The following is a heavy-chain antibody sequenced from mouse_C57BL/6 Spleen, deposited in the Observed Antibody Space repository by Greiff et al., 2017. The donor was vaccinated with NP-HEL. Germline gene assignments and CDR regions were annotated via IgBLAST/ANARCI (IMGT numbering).Heavy chain of an antibody. CDR3: ARAYYDSTFAD. CDR1: GYAFSSSW. J-gene: IGHJ3*01. Sequence: VQLQQSGPELVKPGASVKISCKASGYAFSSSWMNWVKQRPGKGLEWIGRICPGDGDTNYNGKFTGKATLTADKSSSTAYMQLSNLTYKDSAVYFSARAYYDSTFADWGQGTLVTVSA. V-gene: IGHV1-82*01. D-gene: IGHD1-1*01. CDR2: ICPGDGDT.